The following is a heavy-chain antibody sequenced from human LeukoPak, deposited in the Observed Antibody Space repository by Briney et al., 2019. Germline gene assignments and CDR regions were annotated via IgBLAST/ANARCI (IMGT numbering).Heavy chain of an antibody. J-gene: IGHJ2*01. D-gene: IGHD1-26*01. CDR1: GFTFSSYG. V-gene: IGHV3-30*03. CDR2: ISYDGSNK. Sequence: GGSLRLSCAASGFTFSSYGMHWVRQAPGKGLEWVAVISYDGSNKYYADSVKGRFTISRDNSKNTLYLQMNSLRAEDTAVYYCARAIVGVPGWYFDLWGRGTLVTVSS. CDR3: ARAIVGVPGWYFDL.